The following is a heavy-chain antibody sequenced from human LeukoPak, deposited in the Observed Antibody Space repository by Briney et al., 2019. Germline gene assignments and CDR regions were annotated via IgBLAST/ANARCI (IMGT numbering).Heavy chain of an antibody. Sequence: PGGSLRLSCAASGFTFSSYAMHWVRQAPGKGLEWVAVISYDGSNKYYADSVKGRFTISRDNSKNTLYLQMNSLRAEDTAVYYCAKDRPAYDILTPNDYWGQGTLVTVSS. D-gene: IGHD3-9*01. CDR2: ISYDGSNK. CDR1: GFTFSSYA. J-gene: IGHJ4*02. V-gene: IGHV3-30-3*01. CDR3: AKDRPAYDILTPNDY.